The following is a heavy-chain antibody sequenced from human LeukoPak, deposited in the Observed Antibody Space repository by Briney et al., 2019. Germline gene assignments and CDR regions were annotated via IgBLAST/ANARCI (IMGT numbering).Heavy chain of an antibody. CDR1: GFTFSSYA. D-gene: IGHD3-10*01. CDR3: ARDKVYYGSGTHGY. J-gene: IGHJ4*02. Sequence: GGSLRLSCAASGFTFSSYAMSWVRQAPGKGLEWVSAISGSGGSTYYADSVKGRFTISRDNAKNTLYLQMNSLRAEDTAVYFCARDKVYYGSGTHGYWGQGTLVTVSS. CDR2: ISGSGGST. V-gene: IGHV3-23*01.